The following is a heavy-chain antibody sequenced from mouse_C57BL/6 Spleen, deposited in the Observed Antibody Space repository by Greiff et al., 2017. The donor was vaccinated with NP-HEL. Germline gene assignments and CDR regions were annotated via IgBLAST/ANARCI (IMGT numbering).Heavy chain of an antibody. J-gene: IGHJ3*01. Sequence: EVQLQQSGPELVKPGASVKISCKASGYTFTDYYMNWVKQSHGKSLEWIGDINPNNGGTSYNQKFKGKATLTVDKSSSTAYMELRSLTSEDSAVYYCARERELGRFAYWGQGTLVTVSA. CDR3: ARERELGRFAY. CDR2: INPNNGGT. D-gene: IGHD4-1*01. V-gene: IGHV1-26*01. CDR1: GYTFTDYY.